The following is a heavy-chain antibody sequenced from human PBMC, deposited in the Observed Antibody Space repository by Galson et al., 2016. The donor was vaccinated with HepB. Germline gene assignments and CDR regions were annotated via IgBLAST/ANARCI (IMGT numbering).Heavy chain of an antibody. Sequence: QSGAEVKKPGESLKISCQGSGYSFTSYWIGWVRQMPGKGLEWMGIIYPDDSDTTYSPSFQGQVTISADKSISTAYLQWNSLKASDTAMYCCARRTDRSGYSDGLYWYFDLWGRGT. D-gene: IGHD3-22*01. CDR2: IYPDDSDT. V-gene: IGHV5-51*01. J-gene: IGHJ2*01. CDR1: GYSFTSYW. CDR3: ARRTDRSGYSDGLYWYFDL.